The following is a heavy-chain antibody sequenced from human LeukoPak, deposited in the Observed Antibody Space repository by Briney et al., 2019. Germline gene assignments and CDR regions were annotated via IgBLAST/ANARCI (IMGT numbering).Heavy chain of an antibody. CDR1: GYTFTGYY. CDR2: INPNSGGT. V-gene: IGHV1-2*02. CDR3: SWAPDRYCYYGMDV. J-gene: IGHJ6*02. Sequence: GASVKVSCKASGYTFTGYYMHWVRQAPGQGLEWMGWINPNSGGTNYAQKFQGRVTMTRDTSISTAYMELSRLRSDDTAVYHCSWAPDRYCYYGMDVWGQGTTVTVSS.